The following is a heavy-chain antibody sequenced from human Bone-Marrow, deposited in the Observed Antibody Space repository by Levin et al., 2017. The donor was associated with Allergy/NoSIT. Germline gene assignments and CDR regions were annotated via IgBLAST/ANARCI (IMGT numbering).Heavy chain of an antibody. J-gene: IGHJ6*03. CDR2: IYYSGST. Sequence: SETLSPTCTVSGGSITSYYWTWIRQSPEKRLEWIGYIYYSGSTNYNPSLKTRVTMSVDTSKNLFSLNLRSVTAADSAVYYCARATPSGGNSYYYFYMDVWGKGTTVTVSS. CDR1: GGSITSYY. D-gene: IGHD2-8*02. CDR3: ARATPSGGNSYYYFYMDV. V-gene: IGHV4-59*01.